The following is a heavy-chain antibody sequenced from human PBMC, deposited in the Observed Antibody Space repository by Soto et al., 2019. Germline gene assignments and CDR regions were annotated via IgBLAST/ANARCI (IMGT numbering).Heavy chain of an antibody. CDR3: ARRAPPMDV. J-gene: IGHJ6*02. CDR1: GYTFTSYG. CDR2: ISAYNGNT. V-gene: IGHV1-18*01. Sequence: QVQLVQSGAEVKKPGASVKVSCKASGYTFTSYGISWVRQAPGQGLEWMGWISAYNGNTRYAQTLQGRVTMTTDTPTSTAYMELRSRRSDNTAVYSCARRAPPMDVWCQGTTVTVSS.